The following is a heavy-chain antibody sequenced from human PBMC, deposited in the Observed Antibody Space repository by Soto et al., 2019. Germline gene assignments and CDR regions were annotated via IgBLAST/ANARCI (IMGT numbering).Heavy chain of an antibody. J-gene: IGHJ2*01. D-gene: IGHD3-22*01. Sequence: EVQLVETGGGLIQPGGPLRLSCAASGFSVSSNYMSWVRQAPGKGLEWCSVIYSTGSKYYAESVKGRFIISRDNSKNTLYLEMNSLRAEDTSVYYCARSIVVVIRTFNWYFDLWGRGTLVTVSS. V-gene: IGHV3-53*02. CDR1: GFSVSSNY. CDR2: IYSTGSK. CDR3: ARSIVVVIRTFNWYFDL.